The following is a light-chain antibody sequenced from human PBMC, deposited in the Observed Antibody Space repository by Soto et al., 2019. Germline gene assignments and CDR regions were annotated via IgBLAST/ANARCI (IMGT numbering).Light chain of an antibody. CDR2: GAS. J-gene: IGKJ3*01. Sequence: EIVLTQSPGTLSLSPGERATLSCRASQSVSSSYLAWYQQKPGQAPRLLIYGASSRATGIPDRFSGSGSGTDFTLTISRLEPEDLTVYSCQQYSSSPGVTFGPGTKVDIK. CDR3: QQYSSSPGVT. CDR1: QSVSSSY. V-gene: IGKV3-20*01.